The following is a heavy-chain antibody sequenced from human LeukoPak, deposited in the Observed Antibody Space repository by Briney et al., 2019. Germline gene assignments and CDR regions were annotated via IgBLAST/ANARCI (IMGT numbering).Heavy chain of an antibody. CDR2: IIPILGIA. CDR3: ARSGYQWRFFDY. Sequence: SVKASCKASGGTFSSYTISWVRQAPGQGLEWMGRIIPILGIANYAQKFQGRGTITADKSTGTAYMELSSLRSEDTAVYYCARSGYQWRFFDYWGQGTLVTVSS. D-gene: IGHD3-3*01. V-gene: IGHV1-69*02. CDR1: GGTFSSYT. J-gene: IGHJ4*02.